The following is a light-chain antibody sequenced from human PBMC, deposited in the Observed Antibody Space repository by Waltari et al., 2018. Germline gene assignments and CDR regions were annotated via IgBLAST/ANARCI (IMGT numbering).Light chain of an antibody. CDR3: GTWDGSLSGAV. CDR1: CSNIGHNY. CDR2: VNS. Sequence: QSVLTQPPSVSAAPGQRVTISCFGGCSNIGHNYVSWYRQFPGTAPKLPIYVNSERPSGVPGRFSGSKSGTSATLDITGLQAGDEADYYCGTWDGSLSGAVFGGGTHLTVL. V-gene: IGLV1-51*02. J-gene: IGLJ7*01.